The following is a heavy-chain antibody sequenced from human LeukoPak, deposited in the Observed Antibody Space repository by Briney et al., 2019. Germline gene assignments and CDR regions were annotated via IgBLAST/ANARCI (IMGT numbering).Heavy chain of an antibody. CDR1: GGTFSSYA. CDR3: ARGFSSGYFYFDY. Sequence: ASVKVSCKASGGTFSSYAISWVRQAPGQGLEWMGGIIPIFGTANYAQKFQGRVTITADESTSTAYMELSSLRSEDTAVYYCARGFSSGYFYFDYWGQGTLVTVSS. CDR2: IIPIFGTA. D-gene: IGHD3-22*01. J-gene: IGHJ4*02. V-gene: IGHV1-69*01.